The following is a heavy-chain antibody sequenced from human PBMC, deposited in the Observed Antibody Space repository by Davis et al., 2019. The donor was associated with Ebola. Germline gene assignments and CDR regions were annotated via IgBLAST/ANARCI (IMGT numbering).Heavy chain of an antibody. D-gene: IGHD2-2*01. Sequence: GESLKISCAASGFTFSNAWMSWVRQAPGKGLEWVGRIKSKTDGGTTDYAAPVKGRFTISRDDSKNTLYLQMNSLRAEDTAVYYCAKDCCSSTSCYYLDYWGQGTLVTVSS. CDR3: AKDCCSSTSCYYLDY. J-gene: IGHJ4*02. CDR1: GFTFSNAW. V-gene: IGHV3-15*01. CDR2: IKSKTDGGTT.